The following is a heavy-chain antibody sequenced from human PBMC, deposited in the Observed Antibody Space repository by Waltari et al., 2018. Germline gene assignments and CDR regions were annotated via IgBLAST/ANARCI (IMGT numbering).Heavy chain of an antibody. CDR3: ARGLRVRTFDI. CDR1: GESFSGYY. J-gene: IGHJ3*02. D-gene: IGHD3-22*01. CDR2: ITHSGST. V-gene: IGHV4-34*01. Sequence: QVQLQQWGAGLLKPSETLSLSCAVYGESFSGYYWTWVRQSPGKGLEWIGEITHSGSTYHNPSLKSRVTISVDSSKNQFSLRLTSVTAADTAVYYCARGLRVRTFDIWGQGTMVNVSS.